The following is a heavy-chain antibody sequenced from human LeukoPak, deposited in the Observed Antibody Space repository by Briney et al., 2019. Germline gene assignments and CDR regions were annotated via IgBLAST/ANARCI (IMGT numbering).Heavy chain of an antibody. V-gene: IGHV4-34*01. CDR3: AGEGDYGGNAYFDY. D-gene: IGHD4-23*01. CDR1: GGSFSGYY. J-gene: IGHJ4*02. CDR2: INHSGST. Sequence: SETLSLTCAVYGGSFSGYYWSWIRQPPGKGLECMVEINHSGSTNYNPSLKSRVTISVDTSKNQFSLKLSSVTAADTAVYYCAGEGDYGGNAYFDYWGQGTLVTVSS.